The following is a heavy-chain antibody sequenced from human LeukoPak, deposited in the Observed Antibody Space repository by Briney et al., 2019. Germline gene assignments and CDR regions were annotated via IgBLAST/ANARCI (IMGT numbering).Heavy chain of an antibody. CDR2: IYHSGST. V-gene: IGHV4-38-2*01. D-gene: IGHD6-13*01. Sequence: KPSETLSLTCAVFGYSISSGYSWGWIRQPPGKGLEWIGSIYHSGSTYYNPSLESRVTLSVDTSKNQLSLKLSSVTAADTAVYYCARHGPESSSWPNWFDPWGQGTLVTVSS. J-gene: IGHJ5*02. CDR1: GYSISSGYS. CDR3: ARHGPESSSWPNWFDP.